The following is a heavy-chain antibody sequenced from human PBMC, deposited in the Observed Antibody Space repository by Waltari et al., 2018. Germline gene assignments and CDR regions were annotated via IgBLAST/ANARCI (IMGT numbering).Heavy chain of an antibody. CDR1: GFTFSSYS. V-gene: IGHV3-48*04. J-gene: IGHJ3*01. CDR3: ARGQPNIVVVVAQPPDA. D-gene: IGHD2-15*01. Sequence: EVQLVESGGGLVQPGGSLRLSCAASGFTFSSYSMNWVRQAPGKGLEWVSYISSSSTIYYADSVKGRFTISRDNAKNSLYLQMNSLRAEDTAVYYCARGQPNIVVVVAQPPDA. CDR2: ISSSSTI.